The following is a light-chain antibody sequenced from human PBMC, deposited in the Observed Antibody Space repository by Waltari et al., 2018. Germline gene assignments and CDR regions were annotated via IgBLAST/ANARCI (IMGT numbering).Light chain of an antibody. CDR3: QQYNNWPQT. J-gene: IGKJ2*01. Sequence: ERVMTQSPATLSVSPGETATLSCRASQSVGSSLAWYQQKPGQAPRLLIYGASTRATGIQARFSGSGSGTEFTLTIGSMQSEDFAVYYCQQYNNWPQTFGQGTKLEIK. CDR1: QSVGSS. V-gene: IGKV3-15*01. CDR2: GAS.